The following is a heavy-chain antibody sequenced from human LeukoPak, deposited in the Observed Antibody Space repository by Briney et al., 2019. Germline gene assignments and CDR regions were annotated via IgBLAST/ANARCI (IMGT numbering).Heavy chain of an antibody. Sequence: KPSETLSLTCTVSGGSISSYYWSWIRQPPGKGLEWIGYIYYSGSTNYNPSLKSRVTISVDTSKNQFSLKLSSVTAADTAVYYCARVHSSGSYRYNWFDPWGQGTLVTVSS. V-gene: IGHV4-59*01. D-gene: IGHD1-26*01. CDR2: IYYSGST. CDR1: GGSISSYY. J-gene: IGHJ5*02. CDR3: ARVHSSGSYRYNWFDP.